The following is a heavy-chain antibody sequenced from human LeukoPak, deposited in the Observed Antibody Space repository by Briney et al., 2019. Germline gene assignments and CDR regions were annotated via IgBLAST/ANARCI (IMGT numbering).Heavy chain of an antibody. J-gene: IGHJ4*02. V-gene: IGHV3-53*01. Sequence: GGSLRLSCAASGFTVSSNYMSWVRQAPGQGLEWVSVIYSGGSTYYADSVKGRFTISRDNSKNTLYPQMNSLRAEDTAVYYCARGKYYYDTSGYYYRYYFDYWGQGTLVTVSS. CDR1: GFTVSSNY. D-gene: IGHD3-22*01. CDR3: ARGKYYYDTSGYYYRYYFDY. CDR2: IYSGGST.